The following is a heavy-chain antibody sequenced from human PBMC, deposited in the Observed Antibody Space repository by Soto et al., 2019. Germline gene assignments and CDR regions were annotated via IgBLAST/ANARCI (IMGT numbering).Heavy chain of an antibody. V-gene: IGHV1-46*01. Sequence: ASVKVSCKASGYTFTSYYMHWVRQAPGQGLEWMGIINPSGGSTSYAQKFQGRVTMTRDTSTSTVYMELSSLRSEDTAVYYCARANSTSLTASDWFDPWGQGTLVTVS. CDR1: GYTFTSYY. J-gene: IGHJ5*02. CDR3: ARANSTSLTASDWFDP. CDR2: INPSGGST. D-gene: IGHD2-2*01.